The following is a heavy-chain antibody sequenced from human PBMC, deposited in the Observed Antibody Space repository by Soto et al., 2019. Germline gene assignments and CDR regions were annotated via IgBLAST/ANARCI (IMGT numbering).Heavy chain of an antibody. CDR2: IDAGGNT. CDR1: VDSITTYY. V-gene: IGHV4-4*07. D-gene: IGHD6-13*01. Sequence: SETLSLTCTVSVDSITTYYWSWIRQPAGKGLEWIGRIDAGGNTNYNPSLNSRVTMSIDTSKKQFSLKLTSVTAADTAIYYCARYSNNWFQTEGMDVWGQGTTVTVSS. J-gene: IGHJ6*02. CDR3: ARYSNNWFQTEGMDV.